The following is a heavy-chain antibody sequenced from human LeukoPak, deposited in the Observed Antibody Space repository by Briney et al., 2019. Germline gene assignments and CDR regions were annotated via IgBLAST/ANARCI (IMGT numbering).Heavy chain of an antibody. D-gene: IGHD3-10*01. CDR2: MNPNSGNT. CDR1: GYTFTSYD. Sequence: GASVKVSCKASGYTFTSYDINWVRQATGQGLEWMGWMNPNSGNTGYAQKFQGRVTITRNTSISTAYMELSSLRSEDTAVYYCARVDYGSGTGRFDYWGQGTPVTVSS. J-gene: IGHJ4*02. V-gene: IGHV1-8*03. CDR3: ARVDYGSGTGRFDY.